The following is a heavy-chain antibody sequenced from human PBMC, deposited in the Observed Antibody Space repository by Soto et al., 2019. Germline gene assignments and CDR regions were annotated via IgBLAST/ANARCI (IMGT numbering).Heavy chain of an antibody. J-gene: IGHJ4*02. D-gene: IGHD3-3*01. CDR1: GGSISSGDYY. Sequence: SETLSLTCAVSGGSISSGDYYWSWIRQPPGKGLEWIGYIYYSGSTYYNPSLKSRVTISVDTSKNQFSLKLSSVTAADTAVYYCARSTYYDFWSGPSIGYWGQGTLVTVSS. V-gene: IGHV4-30-4*01. CDR3: ARSTYYDFWSGPSIGY. CDR2: IYYSGST.